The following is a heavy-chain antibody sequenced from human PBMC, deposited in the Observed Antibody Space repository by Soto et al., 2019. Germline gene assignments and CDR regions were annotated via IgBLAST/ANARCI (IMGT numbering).Heavy chain of an antibody. CDR3: ARGHHSLDV. CDR1: GFTFSGHY. CDR2: INPSGTDT. V-gene: IGHV3-11*06. Sequence: QVQLAESGGGLAKPGGSLRLSCAASGFTFSGHYMNWIRQAPGKGLEWISYINPSGTDTDYANSVKGRFTISRDNAENSLYLQMNSLRVEDTALYYCARGHHSLDVWGQGATVTVSS. J-gene: IGHJ6*02. D-gene: IGHD4-4*01.